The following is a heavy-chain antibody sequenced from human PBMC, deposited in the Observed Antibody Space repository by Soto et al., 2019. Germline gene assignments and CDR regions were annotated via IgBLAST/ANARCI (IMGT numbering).Heavy chain of an antibody. D-gene: IGHD3-22*01. Sequence: GGSLRLSCADSGFTFSSYGMHWVRQAPGKGLEWVAHISYDGSNNNYVDSVKGRFTISRDNSKNTLYLQMNSLRAEDTAVYYCARDSYYYDSSGYYTFDHWGQGTLVTVSS. CDR3: ARDSYYYDSSGYYTFDH. V-gene: IGHV3-30*03. J-gene: IGHJ4*02. CDR2: ISYDGSNN. CDR1: GFTFSSYG.